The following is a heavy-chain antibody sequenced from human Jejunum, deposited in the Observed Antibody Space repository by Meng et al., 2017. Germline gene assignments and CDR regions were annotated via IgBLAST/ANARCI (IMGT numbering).Heavy chain of an antibody. CDR3: ARRGYSYGYYYYGLDV. Sequence: GGSLRLSCAGSGFTFRDYYMTWVRQAPGKGLEWISYISSSGTTIYYADSVKGRFTISRDNANNSLNLQMNSVRADDTAVYFCARRGYSYGYYYYGLDVWGQGTTVTVSS. CDR2: ISSSGTTI. CDR1: GFTFRDYY. V-gene: IGHV3-11*01. D-gene: IGHD5-18*01. J-gene: IGHJ6*02.